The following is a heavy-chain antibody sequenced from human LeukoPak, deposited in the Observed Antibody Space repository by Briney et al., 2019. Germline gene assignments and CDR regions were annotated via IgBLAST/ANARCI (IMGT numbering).Heavy chain of an antibody. Sequence: SETLSLTCAVSGYSISSGYYWGWIRQPPGKGLEWIGSFYHSGSTYYNPSLKSRVTISVDTSNNQFSLKLSSVTAADTAVYYRARTDGYQDAFDIWGQGTMVTVSS. CDR1: GYSISSGYY. CDR3: ARTDGYQDAFDI. V-gene: IGHV4-38-2*01. D-gene: IGHD5-24*01. J-gene: IGHJ3*02. CDR2: FYHSGST.